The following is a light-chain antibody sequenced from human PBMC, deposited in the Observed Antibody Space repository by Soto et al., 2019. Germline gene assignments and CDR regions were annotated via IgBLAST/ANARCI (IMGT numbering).Light chain of an antibody. Sequence: EIVMTQSPATLSVSPGDTATLSCRASQSIGSNVGWYQQKPGQAPRLPIYGASTRATGISARFSGSGSGTEFSLTISSLQSEDLAVYYCQQYNTWSLITFGQGTRLEIK. CDR2: GAS. V-gene: IGKV3-15*01. CDR1: QSIGSN. J-gene: IGKJ5*01. CDR3: QQYNTWSLIT.